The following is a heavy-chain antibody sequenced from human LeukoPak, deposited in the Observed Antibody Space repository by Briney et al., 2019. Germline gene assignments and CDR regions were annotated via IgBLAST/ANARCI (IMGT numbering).Heavy chain of an antibody. CDR3: ARHRSSWLIDY. CDR1: GFTFSSYS. J-gene: IGHJ4*02. Sequence: GGSLRLSCAASGFTFSSYSMNWVRQAPGKGLEWVSSISSSSSYIYYADSVKGRFTISRDNAKNSLYLRMNSLRAEDTAVYYCARHRSSWLIDYWGQGTLVTVSS. D-gene: IGHD6-6*01. V-gene: IGHV3-21*04. CDR2: ISSSSSYI.